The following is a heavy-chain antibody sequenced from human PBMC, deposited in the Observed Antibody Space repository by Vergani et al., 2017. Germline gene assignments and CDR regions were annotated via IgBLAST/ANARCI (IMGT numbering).Heavy chain of an antibody. D-gene: IGHD5-18*01. CDR3: ARVRRGYSYGLGQYYFDY. CDR2: ISSSSSYI. Sequence: VQLVESGGGVVQPGRSLRLSCAASGFTFSSYAMHWVRQAPGKGLEWVSSISSSSSYIYYADSVKGRFTISRDNAKNSLYLQMNSLRAEDTAVYYCARVRRGYSYGLGQYYFDYWGQGTLVTVSS. V-gene: IGHV3-21*01. J-gene: IGHJ4*02. CDR1: GFTFSSYA.